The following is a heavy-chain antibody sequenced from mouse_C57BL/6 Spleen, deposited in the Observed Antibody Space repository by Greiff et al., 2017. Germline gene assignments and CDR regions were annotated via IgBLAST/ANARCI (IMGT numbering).Heavy chain of an antibody. CDR2: IDPSDSET. D-gene: IGHD2-1*01. J-gene: IGHJ4*01. CDR3: ARGGKNYCAMDY. CDR1: GYTFTSYW. Sequence: QVQLQQPGAELVRPGSSVKLSCKASGYTFTSYWMHWVKQRPIQGLEWIGNIDPSDSETHYNQKFKDKATLTVDKSSSTAYMQLSSLTSEDSAVDYCARGGKNYCAMDYWGQGTSVTVSS. V-gene: IGHV1-52*01.